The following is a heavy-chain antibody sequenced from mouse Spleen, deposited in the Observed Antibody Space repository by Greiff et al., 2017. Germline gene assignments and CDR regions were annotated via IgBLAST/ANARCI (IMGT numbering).Heavy chain of an antibody. CDR2: IYPYNGGT. J-gene: IGHJ3*01. CDR1: GYTFTDYN. V-gene: IGHV1S29*02. D-gene: IGHD2-12*01. CDR3: AREGDDPFAY. Sequence: VQLQQSGPELVKPGASVKISCKASGYTFTDYNMHWVKQSHGKSLEWIGYIYPYNGGTGYNQKFKSKATLTVDNSSSTAYMELRSLTSEDSAVYYCAREGDDPFAYWGQGTLVTVSA.